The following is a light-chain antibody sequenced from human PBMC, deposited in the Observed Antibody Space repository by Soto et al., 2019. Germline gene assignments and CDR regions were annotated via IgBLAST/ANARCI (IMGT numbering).Light chain of an antibody. Sequence: QSVLTQPPSVSGAPGQRVTISCTGTSSNIGAGYNVHWYQQVPGTAPKLLIYRSTNRPSWVPDRFSGSKSGTSASLAITGLQAEDEADYYCQSYDSSLSGSSVFGTGTKLTVL. CDR1: SSNIGAGYN. J-gene: IGLJ1*01. CDR2: RST. CDR3: QSYDSSLSGSSV. V-gene: IGLV1-40*01.